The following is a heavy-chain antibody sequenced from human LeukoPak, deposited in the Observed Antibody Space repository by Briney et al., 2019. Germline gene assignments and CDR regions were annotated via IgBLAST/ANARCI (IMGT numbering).Heavy chain of an antibody. CDR1: GLSFSSYE. D-gene: IGHD6-13*01. CDR2: ISGDSTTI. J-gene: IGHJ1*01. V-gene: IGHV3-48*03. CDR3: VPPAAGLRRTISTEYFQH. Sequence: GGSLRLSCAAAGLSFSSYEMYWVRQAPGNGLEWDSLISGDSTTIYYADSVKGRFTISRDNAKNSLYLRMDSLRAEDTAIYYCVPPAAGLRRTISTEYFQHWGPGTLVTVSS.